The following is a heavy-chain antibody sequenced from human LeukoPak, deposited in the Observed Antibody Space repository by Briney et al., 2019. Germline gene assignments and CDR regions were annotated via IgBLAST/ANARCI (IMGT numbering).Heavy chain of an antibody. CDR2: ISSSSSYI. D-gene: IGHD3-22*01. V-gene: IGHV3-21*01. CDR1: GFTFSSYS. J-gene: IGHJ4*02. CDR3: ARDEYSSGYYNDY. Sequence: GGSLRLPCAASGFTFSSYSMNWVRQAPGKGLEWVSSISSSSSYIYYVDSVKGRFTISRDNAKNSLYLQMNSLRAEDTAVYYCARDEYSSGYYNDYWGQGTLVTVSS.